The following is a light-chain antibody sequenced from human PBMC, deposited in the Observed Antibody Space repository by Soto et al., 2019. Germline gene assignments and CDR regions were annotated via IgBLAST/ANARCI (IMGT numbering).Light chain of an antibody. V-gene: IGKV3-20*01. CDR1: QSVSSSY. CDR3: QQYGSSFWT. Sequence: IVLTQSPGTLSLSPGERSTLSCRASQSVSSSYLAWYQQKPGQAPRLLIYGASSRATGIPDRFSGSGSGTDFTLTISRLEPEDFAVYYCQQYGSSFWTFGQGTKVDIK. CDR2: GAS. J-gene: IGKJ1*01.